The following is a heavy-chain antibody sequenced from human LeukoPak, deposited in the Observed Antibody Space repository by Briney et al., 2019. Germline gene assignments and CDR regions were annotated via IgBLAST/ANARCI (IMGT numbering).Heavy chain of an antibody. D-gene: IGHD1-26*01. CDR1: GFTLSHYW. CDR2: IKEDGSEK. J-gene: IGHJ5*02. CDR3: VRGGSYTFDP. V-gene: IGHV3-7*01. Sequence: GGSLRLSCSAFGFTLSHYWMTWVRQAPGKGLEWVARIKEDGSEKSYVDSVKGRFTISRDNAKNSLYLQMNSLGAEDTAVYYCVRGGSYTFDPWGQGILVTVSS.